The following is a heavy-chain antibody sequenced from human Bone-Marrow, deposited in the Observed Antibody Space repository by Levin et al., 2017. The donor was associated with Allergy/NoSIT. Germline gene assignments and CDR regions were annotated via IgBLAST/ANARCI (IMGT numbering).Heavy chain of an antibody. Sequence: SVKVSCKASGGTFSTYVISWVRQAPGQGLEWMGGIIPRFNTPHYVQKFQDRVTITADEFTTTSYMELSSLTSEDTAVYYCASERVAVTRGWFDPWGQGTLVTVSS. J-gene: IGHJ5*02. CDR1: GGTFSTYV. D-gene: IGHD4-17*01. CDR3: ASERVAVTRGWFDP. V-gene: IGHV1-69*13. CDR2: IIPRFNTP.